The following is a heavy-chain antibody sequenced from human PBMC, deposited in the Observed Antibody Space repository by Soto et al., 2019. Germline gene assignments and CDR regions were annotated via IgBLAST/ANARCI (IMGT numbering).Heavy chain of an antibody. J-gene: IGHJ6*02. CDR1: GFTFSDYY. CDR2: ISSSGSTI. CDR3: AKDFRQTADFWSGYPLYYGMDV. D-gene: IGHD3-3*01. Sequence: PGGSLRLSCAASGFTFSDYYMSWIRQAPGKGLEWVSYISSSGSTIYYADSVKGRFTISRDNAKNSLYLQMNSLRAEDTAVYYCAKDFRQTADFWSGYPLYYGMDVWGQGTTVTVSS. V-gene: IGHV3-11*04.